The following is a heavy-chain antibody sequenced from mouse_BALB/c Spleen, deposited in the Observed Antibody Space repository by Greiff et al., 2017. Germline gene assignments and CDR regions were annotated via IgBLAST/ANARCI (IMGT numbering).Heavy chain of an antibody. V-gene: IGHV1-82*01. Sequence: QVQLQQSGPELVKPGASVKISCKASGYAFSSSWMNWVKQRPGQGLEWIGRIYPGDGDTNYNGKFKGKATLTADKSSSTAYMQLSSLTSVDSAVYFCARGMISPHYYAMDYWGQGTSVTVSS. J-gene: IGHJ4*01. CDR3: ARGMISPHYYAMDY. CDR2: IYPGDGDT. D-gene: IGHD2-4*01. CDR1: GYAFSSSW.